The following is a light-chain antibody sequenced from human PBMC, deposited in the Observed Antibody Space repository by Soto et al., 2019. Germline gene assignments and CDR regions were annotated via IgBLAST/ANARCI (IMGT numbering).Light chain of an antibody. CDR2: GAS. Sequence: EIVLTQSPATLSLSPGERATLSCRASQSVSSYLAWYQQKPGQAPRLLIYGASTRATGIPGRFSGSGSGTEFTLTISSLQSEDFAVYYCQQYNKWPLITFGQGTRLEIK. CDR3: QQYNKWPLIT. CDR1: QSVSSY. J-gene: IGKJ5*01. V-gene: IGKV3-15*01.